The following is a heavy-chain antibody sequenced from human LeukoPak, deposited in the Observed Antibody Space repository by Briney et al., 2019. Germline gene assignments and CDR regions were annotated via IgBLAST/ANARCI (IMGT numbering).Heavy chain of an antibody. J-gene: IGHJ4*02. CDR1: GGTFSSYA. V-gene: IGHV1-69*13. CDR2: IIPIFGTA. Sequence: SVKVSCKASGGTFSSYAISWVRQAPGQGLEWMGGIIPIFGTANYAQKFQGRVTITADESTSTAYMELSSLRSEDTAVYYCARVYSSGWYLPSTAKEFDYWGQGTLVTVSS. CDR3: ARVYSSGWYLPSTAKEFDY. D-gene: IGHD6-19*01.